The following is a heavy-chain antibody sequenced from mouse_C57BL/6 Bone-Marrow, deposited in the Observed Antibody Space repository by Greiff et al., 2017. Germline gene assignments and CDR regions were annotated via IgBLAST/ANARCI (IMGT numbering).Heavy chain of an antibody. Sequence: VQLQQSGAELMKPGASVKLSCKATGYTFTGYWIEWVKQRPGHGLAWIGEILPGRGSTNYNEKFKGKATFTADTSSNTAYMQLSSLPTDDSSIYYCARDDYYAIDYWGQGTSVTVSS. CDR3: ARDDYYAIDY. J-gene: IGHJ4*01. CDR1: GYTFTGYW. V-gene: IGHV1-9*01. CDR2: ILPGRGST.